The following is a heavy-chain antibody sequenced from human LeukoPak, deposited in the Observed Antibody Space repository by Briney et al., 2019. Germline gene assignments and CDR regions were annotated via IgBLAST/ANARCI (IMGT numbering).Heavy chain of an antibody. CDR3: ARALPGSQMDV. CDR1: GGSISSYY. CDR2: IYTSEST. J-gene: IGHJ6*02. Sequence: SETLSLTCTVSGGSISSYYWNWIRQPPGKGLEWIGYIYTSESTNYTPSLKSRVTISVDTSKNQFSLKLSSVTAADTAVYYCARALPGSQMDVWGQGTTVTVSS. D-gene: IGHD3-10*01. V-gene: IGHV4-4*09.